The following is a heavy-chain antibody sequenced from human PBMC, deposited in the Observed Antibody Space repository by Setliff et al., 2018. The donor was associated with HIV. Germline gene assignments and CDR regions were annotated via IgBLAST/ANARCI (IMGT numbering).Heavy chain of an antibody. J-gene: IGHJ6*04. CDR2: IIPTFGTP. CDR1: GDTFNSHA. V-gene: IGHV1-69*13. Sequence: ASVKVSCKASGDTFNSHAISWVRQAPGQGLEWMGGIIPTFGTPNYAQKFKGRLTITADESTSTVYMELGSLRSEDTAVYYCARDSRDIVVVIAPEPEPYYYYGMDVWGEGTTVTVSS. CDR3: ARDSRDIVVVIAPEPEPYYYYGMDV. D-gene: IGHD2-15*01.